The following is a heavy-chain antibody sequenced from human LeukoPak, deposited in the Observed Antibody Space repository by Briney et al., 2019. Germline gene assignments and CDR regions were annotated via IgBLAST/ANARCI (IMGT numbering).Heavy chain of an antibody. CDR3: ARESESSGWYDY. CDR1: GFMFLDYA. D-gene: IGHD6-19*01. J-gene: IGHJ4*02. Sequence: GGSLGLSCAAPGFMFLDYAIHWVRQAPGKGLEWVSLISGDGGSTFYADSVKGRFTISRDNSKNSLYLQMNSLRSDDTALYYCARESESSGWYDYWGQGTLVTVSS. CDR2: ISGDGGST. V-gene: IGHV3-43*02.